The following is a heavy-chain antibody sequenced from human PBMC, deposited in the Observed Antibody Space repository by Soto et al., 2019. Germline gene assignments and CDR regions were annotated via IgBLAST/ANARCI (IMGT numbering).Heavy chain of an antibody. J-gene: IGHJ5*02. CDR3: ATVGYCSSTRCYESPHWFDP. CDR2: MNPNSGNT. CDR1: GYTFTSYD. V-gene: IGHV1-8*01. Sequence: ASVKVCCKASGYTFTSYDINWVRQDTGKGLEWMGWMNPNSGNTGYAQKFQGRVTMTRNTSISTAYMELSSLRSEDTAVYYCATVGYCSSTRCYESPHWFDPCGQAILVTVSS. D-gene: IGHD2-2*03.